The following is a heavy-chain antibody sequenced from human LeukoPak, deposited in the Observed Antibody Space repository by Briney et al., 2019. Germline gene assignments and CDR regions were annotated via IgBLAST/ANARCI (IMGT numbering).Heavy chain of an antibody. J-gene: IGHJ4*02. CDR2: IYPSGTT. V-gene: IGHV4-4*07. Sequence: SETLSLTCTVSGDSINSQYWSWIRRPAGQGLEWIGRIYPSGTTYYNPSLKSRVTMSVDTSRNQYSLNLNSVTAADTAVYYCAREVSWYGEVLYFDYWGQGALVTCSS. D-gene: IGHD6-13*01. CDR3: AREVSWYGEVLYFDY. CDR1: GDSINSQY.